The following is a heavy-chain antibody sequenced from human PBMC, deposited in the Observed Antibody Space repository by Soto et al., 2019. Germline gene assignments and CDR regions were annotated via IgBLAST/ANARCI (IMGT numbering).Heavy chain of an antibody. CDR1: GFSLSTTGVG. D-gene: IGHD6-19*01. Sequence: KSGPTLVNPTQPLTLTCTFSGFSLSTTGVGVGWIRQPPGKALEWLALIYWNDDKRYSPSLKSRLTITKDTSKHQVVLTMTNVDPVDTATYSCAHSGGSAGGWYYFDHWGPGTLVTVSS. CDR2: IYWNDDK. J-gene: IGHJ4*02. CDR3: AHSGGSAGGWYYFDH. V-gene: IGHV2-5*01.